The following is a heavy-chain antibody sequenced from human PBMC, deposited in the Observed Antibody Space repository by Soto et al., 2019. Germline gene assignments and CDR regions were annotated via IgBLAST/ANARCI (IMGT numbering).Heavy chain of an antibody. CDR2: INPNSGGT. Sequence: ASVKVSCKASGYTFTGYYMHWVRQAPGQGLEWMGWINPNSGGTNYAQKFQGWVTMTRDTSISTAYMELSRLRSDDTAVYYCARGARYSSSPLPYNWSDPWGQGTLVTV. D-gene: IGHD6-6*01. CDR3: ARGARYSSSPLPYNWSDP. V-gene: IGHV1-2*04. CDR1: GYTFTGYY. J-gene: IGHJ5*02.